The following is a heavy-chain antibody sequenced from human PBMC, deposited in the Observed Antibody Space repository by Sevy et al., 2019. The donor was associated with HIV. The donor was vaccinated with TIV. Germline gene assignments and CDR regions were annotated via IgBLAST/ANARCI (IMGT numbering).Heavy chain of an antibody. CDR1: GFTFNSYG. V-gene: IGHV3-30*18. D-gene: IGHD3-10*01. CDR3: AKDHNLWSEGGFLHH. CDR2: ISYDGNNE. J-gene: IGHJ1*01. Sequence: GGSLRLSCAASGFTFNSYGMHWVRQAPGKGLEWVAVISYDGNNEYYADSVKGRFTVSRDNSKNTLYAQMNSLRAEDTAVYYCAKDHNLWSEGGFLHHWGQGTLVTVSS.